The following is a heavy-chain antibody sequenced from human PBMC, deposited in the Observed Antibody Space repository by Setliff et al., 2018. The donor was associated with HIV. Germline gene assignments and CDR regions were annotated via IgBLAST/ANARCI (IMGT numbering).Heavy chain of an antibody. CDR2: IDTTGST. CDR3: ARYRSKLDWFDP. J-gene: IGHJ5*02. Sequence: PSETLSLTCTVSGGSISSGDYSWSWIRQPAGKGLEWLGHIDTTGSTTYDPSLRSRLTLSVDMSKTQFSLNLRSVTASDTAVYYCARYRSKLDWFDPWGRGTQVTVSS. CDR1: GGSISSGDYS. D-gene: IGHD1-26*01. V-gene: IGHV4-61*09.